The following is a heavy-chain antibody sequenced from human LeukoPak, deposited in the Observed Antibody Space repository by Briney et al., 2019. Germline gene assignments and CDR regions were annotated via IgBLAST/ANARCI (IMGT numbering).Heavy chain of an antibody. CDR3: ARGFLGGTDQYFDS. J-gene: IGHJ4*02. CDR1: GFTFSTYA. Sequence: GGSLRLSCAASGFTFSTYAMNWVRQAPAKGLEWVSTIGGGGPTTDYADSVKDRFTISRDNSKNTLYLQMSSLRAEDTAVYFCARGFLGGTDQYFDSWGQGTLVTVSS. CDR2: IGGGGPTT. D-gene: IGHD6-19*01. V-gene: IGHV3-23*01.